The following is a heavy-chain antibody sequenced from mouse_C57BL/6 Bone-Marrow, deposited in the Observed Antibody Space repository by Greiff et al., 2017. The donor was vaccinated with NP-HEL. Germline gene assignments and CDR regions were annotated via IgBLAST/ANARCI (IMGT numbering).Heavy chain of an antibody. Sequence: QVQLKQPGAELVKPGASVKLSCKASGYTFTSYWMQWVKQRPGQGLEWIGEIDPSDSYTNYNQKFKGKATLTVDTSSSTAYMQLSSLTSEDSAVYYCARSEGNYGDYFDYWGQGTTLTVSS. CDR2: IDPSDSYT. D-gene: IGHD2-1*01. CDR1: GYTFTSYW. J-gene: IGHJ2*01. CDR3: ARSEGNYGDYFDY. V-gene: IGHV1-50*01.